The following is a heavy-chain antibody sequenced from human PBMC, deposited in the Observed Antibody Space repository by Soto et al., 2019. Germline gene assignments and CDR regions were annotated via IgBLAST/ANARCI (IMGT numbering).Heavy chain of an antibody. CDR2: ISGSGGST. J-gene: IGHJ4*02. CDR1: RFTFSMYA. D-gene: IGHD3-3*01. V-gene: IGHV3-23*01. CDR3: VKGGLGVLQWLCDE. Sequence: GGSLRLSCEVSRFTFSMYAMNWVRQAPGKGLEWVSGISGSGGSTYYADSVKGRFTISRDNSKNTLYLQLNTLRAEDTAIYYCVKGGLGVLQWLCDEWGQGALVTVSS.